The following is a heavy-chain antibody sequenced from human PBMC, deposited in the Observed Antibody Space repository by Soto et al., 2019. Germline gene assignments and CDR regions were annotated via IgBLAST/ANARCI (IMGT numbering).Heavy chain of an antibody. Sequence: QVQLVESGGGVVQPGRSLRLSCAASGFTFSIYGMHWVRQAPGKGLEWVAVISYDGSNKYYADSVKGRFTISRDNSKNTLYLQMNSLRGEDTAVYYWAKETVEYYFDYWGQGTLVTVSS. D-gene: IGHD3-3*01. V-gene: IGHV3-30*18. CDR3: AKETVEYYFDY. J-gene: IGHJ4*02. CDR2: ISYDGSNK. CDR1: GFTFSIYG.